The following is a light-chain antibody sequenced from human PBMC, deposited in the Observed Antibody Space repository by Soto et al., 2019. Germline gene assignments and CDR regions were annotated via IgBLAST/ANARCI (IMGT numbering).Light chain of an antibody. Sequence: EIVLTQSPGILSLSPGQRVTLSCRASQSVSNDFLAWYQQKPGQAPRLLIYGASTRATDVPDRFSGSGSGADFTLTISSLEPEDFAVYYCQQRSNWPPTFGGGTKVDIK. V-gene: IGKV3D-20*02. CDR2: GAS. CDR1: QSVSNDF. CDR3: QQRSNWPPT. J-gene: IGKJ4*01.